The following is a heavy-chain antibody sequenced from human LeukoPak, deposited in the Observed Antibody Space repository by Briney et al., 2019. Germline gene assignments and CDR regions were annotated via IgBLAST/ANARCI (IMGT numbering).Heavy chain of an antibody. CDR2: IYSGGNT. CDR1: GFTVSSNY. D-gene: IGHD2-15*01. Sequence: GGSLRLSCAASGFTVSSNYMSWVRQAPGKGLEWVSVIYSGGNTYHADSVKGRFTIFRDNSKNMLYLQVNSLRVEDTAVYYCVRDIYCSGGSCIHNWGQGTLVTVSS. CDR3: VRDIYCSGGSCIHN. V-gene: IGHV3-66*01. J-gene: IGHJ4*02.